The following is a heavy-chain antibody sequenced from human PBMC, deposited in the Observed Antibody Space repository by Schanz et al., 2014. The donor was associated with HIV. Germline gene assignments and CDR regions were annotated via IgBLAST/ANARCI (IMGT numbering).Heavy chain of an antibody. CDR3: AKADEIRHFDWYHPPFDS. D-gene: IGHD3-9*01. V-gene: IGHV3-21*04. J-gene: IGHJ4*02. CDR1: GFTFSDYS. Sequence: EVHLVESGGGLVKPGGSLRLSCAASGFTFSDYSMHWVRQAPGKGLEWVSSISSSSTYIYYADSVKGRVTISRDNSKNTLYLQMNSLRVEDTAVYYCAKADEIRHFDWYHPPFDSWGQGTLVTVSS. CDR2: ISSSSTYI.